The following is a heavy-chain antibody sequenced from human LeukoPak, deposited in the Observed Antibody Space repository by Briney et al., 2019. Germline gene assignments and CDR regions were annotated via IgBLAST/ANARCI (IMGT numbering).Heavy chain of an antibody. Sequence: GESLRISFKGSGYRFTSYWISWVRQMPGKGVGWMGRIDPSDSYTNYSPSFQGHVTISADKSISTAYLQWSSLKASDTAMYYCARLAGSGSYYYAYYFDYWGQGTLVTVSS. CDR3: ARLAGSGSYYYAYYFDY. J-gene: IGHJ4*02. CDR1: GYRFTSYW. CDR2: IDPSDSYT. D-gene: IGHD3-10*01. V-gene: IGHV5-10-1*01.